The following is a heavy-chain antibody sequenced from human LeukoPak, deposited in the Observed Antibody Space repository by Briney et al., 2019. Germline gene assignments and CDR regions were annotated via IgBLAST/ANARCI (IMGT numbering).Heavy chain of an antibody. J-gene: IGHJ5*02. CDR3: AKDRRYQLLYWFDP. D-gene: IGHD2-2*01. Sequence: GGSLRLSCAASGFTFSSYGMHWVRQAPGKGLEWVAVISYDGSNKYYADSVKGRFTISRDNSKNTLYLQMNSQRAEDTAVYYCAKDRRYQLLYWFDPWGQGTLVTVSS. V-gene: IGHV3-30*18. CDR1: GFTFSSYG. CDR2: ISYDGSNK.